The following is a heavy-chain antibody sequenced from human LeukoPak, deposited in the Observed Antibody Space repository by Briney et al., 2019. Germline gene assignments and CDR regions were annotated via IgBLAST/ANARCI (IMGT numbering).Heavy chain of an antibody. CDR1: GYTFTSYD. CDR3: ARDLFPAAAGKELDP. V-gene: IGHV1-18*01. Sequence: ASVKVSCKASGYTFTSYDISWVRQAPGQGLEWMGWISAYNGNTNYAQKLQGRVTMTTDTSTSTAYMELRSLRSDDTAVYYCARDLFPAAAGKELDPWGQGTLVTVSS. CDR2: ISAYNGNT. J-gene: IGHJ5*02. D-gene: IGHD6-13*01.